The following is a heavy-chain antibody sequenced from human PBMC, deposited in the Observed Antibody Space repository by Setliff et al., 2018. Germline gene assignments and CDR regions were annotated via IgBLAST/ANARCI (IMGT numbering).Heavy chain of an antibody. D-gene: IGHD2-2*01. J-gene: IGHJ4*02. CDR2: INHDGSST. V-gene: IGHV3-74*01. CDR1: GFTFTSYW. CDR3: ARGPAKSAGQWGSNFFDY. Sequence: PVGSLRLSCSASGFTFTSYWMHWVRQAPGKGLVWVSRINHDGSSTTYADSVKGRFTISRDNAKNTLYLKMDSLRAEETAVYYCARGPAKSAGQWGSNFFDYWGQGTLVTVSS.